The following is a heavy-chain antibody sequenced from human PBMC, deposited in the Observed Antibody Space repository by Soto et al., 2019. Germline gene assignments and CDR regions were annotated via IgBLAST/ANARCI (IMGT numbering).Heavy chain of an antibody. CDR1: GGSISTSSYY. J-gene: IGHJ4*02. Sequence: QLQLQESGPGLVKPSETLSLTCTVSGGSISTSSYYWGWIRQPPGKGLEWIGSIYYRGSTYYNPSLKRRVTISVDTSKNQFSLKLSSVTAADTAVYYCARDYDSSGDYWGQGTLVTVSS. D-gene: IGHD3-22*01. CDR2: IYYRGST. CDR3: ARDYDSSGDY. V-gene: IGHV4-39*01.